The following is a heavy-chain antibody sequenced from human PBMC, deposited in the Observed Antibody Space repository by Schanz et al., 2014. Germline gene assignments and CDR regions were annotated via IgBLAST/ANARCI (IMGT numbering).Heavy chain of an antibody. CDR1: GFTFRDYQ. D-gene: IGHD4-17*01. J-gene: IGHJ4*02. Sequence: QVQLVESGGGVVKPGGSLRLSCTASGFTFRDYQMTWIRQAPGKGLEWVSYINGGGETTYYADSVRGRFTISRDNSKNTLYLQMNSLRGDDTAVYYCAKVFHPYYGGNSFDNWGQGTLVTVSS. CDR2: INGGGETT. CDR3: AKVFHPYYGGNSFDN. V-gene: IGHV3-11*04.